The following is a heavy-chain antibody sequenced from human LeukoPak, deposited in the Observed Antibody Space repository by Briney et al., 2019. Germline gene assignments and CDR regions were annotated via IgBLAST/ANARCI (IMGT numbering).Heavy chain of an antibody. CDR3: AKALKGWELPQLDP. D-gene: IGHD1-26*01. V-gene: IGHV3-23*01. Sequence: GGSLRLSCAASGFAFSSYAMSWVRQAPGKGLEWVSAISGSGGSTYYADSVGGRFTISRDNSKNTLYLQMNSLRAEDTAVYYCAKALKGWELPQLDPWGQGTLVTVSS. J-gene: IGHJ5*02. CDR1: GFAFSSYA. CDR2: ISGSGGST.